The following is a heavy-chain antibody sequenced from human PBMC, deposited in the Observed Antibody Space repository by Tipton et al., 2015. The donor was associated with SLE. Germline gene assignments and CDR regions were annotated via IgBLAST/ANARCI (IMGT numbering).Heavy chain of an antibody. Sequence: TLSLTCSVSGGSISSNYWIWVRQPPGRGLEWIGSIYYSGDTHYNPSLNSRVTMSADRSRNQLSLKMTSVTAADTAVYYCARGVAGYYFYYYLDVWGSGTAVTVSS. CDR2: IYYSGDT. V-gene: IGHV4-59*12. D-gene: IGHD6-19*01. J-gene: IGHJ6*03. CDR3: ARGVAGYYFYYYLDV. CDR1: GGSISSNY.